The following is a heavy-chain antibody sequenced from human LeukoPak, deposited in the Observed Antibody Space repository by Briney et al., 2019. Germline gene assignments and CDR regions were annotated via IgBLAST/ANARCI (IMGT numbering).Heavy chain of an antibody. CDR3: ARETPDSSVDY. CDR1: GFTFSSYS. J-gene: IGHJ4*02. D-gene: IGHD6-19*01. V-gene: IGHV3-21*01. CDR2: ISSSSSYI. Sequence: GGSLRLSCAASGFTFSSYSMNWVRQAPGKGLEWASSISSSSSYIYYADSVKGRFTISRDNAKNSLYLQMNSLRAEDTAVYYCARETPDSSVDYWGQGTLVTVSS.